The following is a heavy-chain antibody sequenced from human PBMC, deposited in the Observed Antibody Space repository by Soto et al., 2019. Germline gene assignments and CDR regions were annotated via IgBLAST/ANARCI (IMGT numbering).Heavy chain of an antibody. CDR3: AHRGSSGDWNGGYFAC. V-gene: IGHV2-5*02. CDR2: AYWDDDN. CDR1: GFSLTTSPVG. J-gene: IGHJ4*02. D-gene: IGHD2-21*02. Sequence: QITLKESGPTLVKPTQTLTLTCSFSGFSLTTSPVGVGWIRQSPGKALEWLAFAYWDDDNRYTPSLRSRLTVTKDTSKVPVGLTMTNFDPVATATYYCAHRGSSGDWNGGYFACWGQGTLVAVSS.